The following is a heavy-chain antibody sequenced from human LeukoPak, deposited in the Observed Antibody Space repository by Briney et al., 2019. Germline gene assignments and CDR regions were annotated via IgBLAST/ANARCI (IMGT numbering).Heavy chain of an antibody. D-gene: IGHD3-16*01. Sequence: GASVKISCKAPAYTCTSYGISWGRQATGQGLEWMGGSSAYNGNSNYAQKLQDRVTMTTATSTSTTYNQQRSRRKDAAAAIYYSRDYFIMITSGGVAVDPSFDYWGQGTLVTVSS. V-gene: IGHV1-18*01. CDR2: SSAYNGNS. J-gene: IGHJ4*02. CDR3: SRDYFIMITSGGVAVDPSFDY. CDR1: AYTCTSYG.